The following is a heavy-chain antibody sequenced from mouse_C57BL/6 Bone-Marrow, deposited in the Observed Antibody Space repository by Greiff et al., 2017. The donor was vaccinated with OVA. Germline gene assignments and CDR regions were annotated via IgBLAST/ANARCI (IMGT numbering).Heavy chain of an antibody. CDR1: GYTFTSYT. CDR2: INPSSGYT. CDR3: AIITMDY. V-gene: IGHV1-4*01. Sequence: VQGVESGAELARPGASVKMSCKASGYTFTSYTMHWVKQRPGQGLEWIGYINPSSGYTKYNQKFKDKATLTADKSSSTAYMQLSSLTSEDSAVYYCAIITMDYWGQGTSVTVSS. D-gene: IGHD1-1*01. J-gene: IGHJ4*01.